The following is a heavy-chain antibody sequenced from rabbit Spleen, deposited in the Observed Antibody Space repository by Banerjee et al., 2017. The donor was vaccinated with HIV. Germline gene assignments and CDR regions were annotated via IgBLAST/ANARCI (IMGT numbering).Heavy chain of an antibody. Sequence: QSLEESGGDLVKPGASLTLTCTASGFSFSSRYYMCWVRQAPGKGLEWIACIYSGDSGYTYYATWATGRFTCSKTSSTTVTLQMTSLTAPDTALYFCARSIDSSGGWYYFNLWGQGTLVTVS. CDR2: IYSGDSGYT. V-gene: IGHV1S40*01. CDR1: GFSFSSRYY. CDR3: ARSIDSSGGWYYFNL. D-gene: IGHD1-1*01. J-gene: IGHJ4*01.